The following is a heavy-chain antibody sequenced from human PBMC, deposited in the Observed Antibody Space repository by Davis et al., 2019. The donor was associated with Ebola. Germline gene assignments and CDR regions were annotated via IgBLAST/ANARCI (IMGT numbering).Heavy chain of an antibody. CDR1: GFTFTSSA. CDR2: IVVGSGNT. J-gene: IGHJ4*02. Sequence: SVKVSCKASGFTFTSSAVQWVRQARGQRLEWIGWIVVGSGNTNYAQKFQERVTITRDTSASTAYMELSSLRSEDTAVYYCARSRRDGYNLAADYWGQGTLVTVSS. CDR3: ARSRRDGYNLAADY. D-gene: IGHD5-24*01. V-gene: IGHV1-58*01.